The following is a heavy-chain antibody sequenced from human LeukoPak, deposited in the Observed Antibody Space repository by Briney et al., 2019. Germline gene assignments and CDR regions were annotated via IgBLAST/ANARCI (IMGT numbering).Heavy chain of an antibody. J-gene: IGHJ6*03. V-gene: IGHV3-30-3*01. CDR1: GFTFSSYA. CDR2: ISYDGSNK. CDR3: ARDPRRDTIFGVLIKYYYYYMDV. Sequence: PGGSLRLSCAASGFTFSSYAMHWVRQAPGKGLEWVAVISYDGSNKYYADSVKGRFTIPRDNAKNSLYLQMNGLRAEDTAVYYCARDPRRDTIFGVLIKYYYYYMDVWGKGTTVTVSS. D-gene: IGHD3-3*01.